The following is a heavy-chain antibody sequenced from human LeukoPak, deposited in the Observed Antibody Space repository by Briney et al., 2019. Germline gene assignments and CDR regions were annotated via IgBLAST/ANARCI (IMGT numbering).Heavy chain of an antibody. CDR3: ARAATQYCSSTSCYGGYMDV. CDR1: GGSISPYY. CDR2: IYYSGST. Sequence: SETLSLTCTVSGGSISPYYWTWIRQPPGKGLEWIGYIYYSGSTNYNPSLKSRVTISVDTSKNQFSLKLSSVTAADTAVYYCARAATQYCSSTSCYGGYMDVWGKGTTVTVSS. J-gene: IGHJ6*03. V-gene: IGHV4-59*01. D-gene: IGHD2-2*01.